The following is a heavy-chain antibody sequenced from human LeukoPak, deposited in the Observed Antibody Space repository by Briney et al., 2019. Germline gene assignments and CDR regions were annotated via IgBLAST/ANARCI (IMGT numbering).Heavy chain of an antibody. CDR3: ARGMGRMNWFDP. J-gene: IGHJ5*02. V-gene: IGHV4-34*01. CDR1: GGSFIGYY. D-gene: IGHD3-10*01. Sequence: SETLSLTCAVYGGSFIGYYWSWIRQPPGKGLEWIGEINHSGSTNYNPSLKSRVTISVDTYKNQFSLKLSSVTAADTAVYHCARGMGRMNWFDPWGQGTLVTVSS. CDR2: INHSGST.